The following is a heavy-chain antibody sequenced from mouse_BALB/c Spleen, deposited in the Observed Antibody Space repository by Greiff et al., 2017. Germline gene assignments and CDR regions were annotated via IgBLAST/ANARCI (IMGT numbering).Heavy chain of an antibody. V-gene: IGHV5-6-3*01. CDR3: AREPPWYFDV. CDR1: GFTFSSYG. Sequence: EVHLVESGGGLVQPGGSLKLSCAASGFTFSSYGMSWVRQTPDKRLELVATINSNGGSTYYPDSVKGRFTISRDNAKNTLYLQMSSLKSEDTAMYYCAREPPWYFDVGGAGTTVTVSS. CDR2: INSNGGST. J-gene: IGHJ1*01.